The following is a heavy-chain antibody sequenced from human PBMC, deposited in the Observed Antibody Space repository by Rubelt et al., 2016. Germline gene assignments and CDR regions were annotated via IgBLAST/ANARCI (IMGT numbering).Heavy chain of an antibody. CDR3: ARVYDYVWGSYRHTPSFDY. Sequence: QVQLQQWGAGLLKPSETLSLTCAVYGGSFSGYYWSWIRQPPGKGLEWIGEINHSGSTNYNPSLKSGVTISVDTSKNQCARKLSSVTAADTAVYYCARVYDYVWGSYRHTPSFDYWGQGTLVTVSS. CDR2: INHSGST. CDR1: GGSFSGYY. V-gene: IGHV4-34*01. D-gene: IGHD3-16*02. J-gene: IGHJ4*02.